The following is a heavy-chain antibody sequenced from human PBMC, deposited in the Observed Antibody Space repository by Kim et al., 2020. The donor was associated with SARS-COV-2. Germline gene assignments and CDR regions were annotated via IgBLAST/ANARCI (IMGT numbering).Heavy chain of an antibody. CDR1: GGSISSGGYY. V-gene: IGHV4-31*03. J-gene: IGHJ6*02. CDR2: IYYSGST. Sequence: SETLSLTCTVSGGSISSGGYYWSWIRQHPGKGLEWIGYIYYSGSTSYNLSLKSRVTISVDTSKNQFSLKLSSVTAAVTAVYYCARAFFRVRGVVYYYYYRKDVWSQGTTVTVSS. D-gene: IGHD3-10*01. CDR3: ARAFFRVRGVVYYYYYRKDV.